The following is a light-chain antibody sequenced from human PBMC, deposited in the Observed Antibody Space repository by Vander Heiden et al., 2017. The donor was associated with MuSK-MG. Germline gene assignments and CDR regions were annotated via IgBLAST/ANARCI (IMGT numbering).Light chain of an antibody. CDR1: QSISSW. V-gene: IGKV1-5*03. Sequence: DIQMTQSPSTLSASVGDRVTITCRASQSISSWLAWYQQKPGKAPKLLIYKASSLERGVPSRFSGSGYGTEFTLTISSLQPDDFATYYCKQYNSYSTWTFGQGTKVEIK. J-gene: IGKJ1*01. CDR2: KAS. CDR3: KQYNSYSTWT.